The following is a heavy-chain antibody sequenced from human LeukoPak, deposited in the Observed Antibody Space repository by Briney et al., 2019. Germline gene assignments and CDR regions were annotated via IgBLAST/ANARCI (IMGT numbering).Heavy chain of an antibody. J-gene: IGHJ4*02. V-gene: IGHV3-43D*03. CDR3: ARDNRLGRRNYFDY. CDR2: ISWDGGST. Sequence: GGSLRLSYAASGFTFDDYAMHWVRQAPGKGLEWVSLISWDGGSTYYADSVKGRFTISRDNAKNSLYLQMNSLRAEDTALYYCARDNRLGRRNYFDYWGQGTLVTVSS. CDR1: GFTFDDYA. D-gene: IGHD7-27*01.